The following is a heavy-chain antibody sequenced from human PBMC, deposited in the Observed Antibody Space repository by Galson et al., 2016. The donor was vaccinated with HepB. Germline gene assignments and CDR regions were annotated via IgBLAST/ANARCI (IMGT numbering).Heavy chain of an antibody. CDR3: ARELVRSAFDL. Sequence: SLRLSCAASGFTFSTSGMNWVRQAPGKGLQWISYISSGISPIYYADSVVGRFTISRDNAENSLYLQMNSLRDEDTAVYYCARELVRSAFDLWGQGTMVTVSS. CDR1: GFTFSTSG. D-gene: IGHD1-26*01. CDR2: ISSGISPI. V-gene: IGHV3-48*02. J-gene: IGHJ3*01.